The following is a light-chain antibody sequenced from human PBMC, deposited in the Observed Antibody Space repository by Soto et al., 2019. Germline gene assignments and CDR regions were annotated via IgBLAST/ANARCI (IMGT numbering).Light chain of an antibody. Sequence: QSALTQPASVSGSPGQSITISCTGTSSDVGDYNYVSWYQQHPGKAPKLIISEVSNRPSGVSNRFPGSKSGNTASLTISGLQAGDEADYYCCSYTSTSTRVFGTGTKVTVL. CDR3: CSYTSTSTRV. V-gene: IGLV2-14*01. CDR1: SSDVGDYNY. J-gene: IGLJ1*01. CDR2: EVS.